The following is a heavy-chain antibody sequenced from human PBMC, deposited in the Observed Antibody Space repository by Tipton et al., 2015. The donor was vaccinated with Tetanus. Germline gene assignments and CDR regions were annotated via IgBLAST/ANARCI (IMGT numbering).Heavy chain of an antibody. V-gene: IGHV3-21*01. Sequence: QLVQSGGGLIQPGESLRLSCAASGFTVSSNYMTWVRQAPGKGLEWVSSISGSSNYINYADSVKGRFTISRANAKNSLYLQMNSLRADDTAVYFCARVHTPGLLGRYPFDSWGQGTLVTVSS. CDR1: GFTVSSNY. D-gene: IGHD2-21*02. CDR2: ISGSSNYI. CDR3: ARVHTPGLLGRYPFDS. J-gene: IGHJ4*02.